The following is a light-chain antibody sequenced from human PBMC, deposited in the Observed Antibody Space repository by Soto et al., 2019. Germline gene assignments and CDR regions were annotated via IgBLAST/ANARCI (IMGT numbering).Light chain of an antibody. CDR1: QSISQY. CDR3: QQVSNCPFT. Sequence: DIVLTQSPATLSASPGDRVTISCRTSQSISQYLAWYQQKPGQAPRLLIYDASNRVTGVPASFSGSGSATDFLLTISGLQPEDFAVYYCQQVSNCPFTFGGGTKVQIK. V-gene: IGKV3-11*01. J-gene: IGKJ4*01. CDR2: DAS.